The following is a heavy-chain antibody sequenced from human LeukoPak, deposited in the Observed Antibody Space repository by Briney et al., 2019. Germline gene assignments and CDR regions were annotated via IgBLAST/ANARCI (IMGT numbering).Heavy chain of an antibody. Sequence: AXGXSFDXYAMHWVRQAPGKGLEWVSLISGDGGSTYYADSVKGRFTISRDNSINSLYLQMNSLRTEDTALYYCAKTYYFGSGYYYYGMDVWGQGTTVTVSS. CDR2: ISGDGGST. D-gene: IGHD3-10*01. CDR1: GXSFDXYA. CDR3: AKTYYFGSGYYYYGMDV. J-gene: IGHJ6*02. V-gene: IGHV3-43*02.